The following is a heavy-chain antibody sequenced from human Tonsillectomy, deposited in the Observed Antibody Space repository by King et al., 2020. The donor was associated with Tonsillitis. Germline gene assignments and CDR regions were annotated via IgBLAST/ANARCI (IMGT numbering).Heavy chain of an antibody. CDR1: GYTFTGYY. CDR2: INPNSGGT. J-gene: IGHJ4*02. CDR3: ARVRPGIAAAGGDY. Sequence: QLVQSGAEVKKPGASVKVSCKASGYTFTGYYMHWVRQAPGHGLEWMGWINPNSGGTNYAQKFQGRVTMTRDTSISTAYMELSRLRSDDTAVYYCARVRPGIAAAGGDYWGQGTLVTVSS. V-gene: IGHV1-2*02. D-gene: IGHD6-13*01.